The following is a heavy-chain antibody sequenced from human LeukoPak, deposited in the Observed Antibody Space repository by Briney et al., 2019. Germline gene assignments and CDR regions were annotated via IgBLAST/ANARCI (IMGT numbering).Heavy chain of an antibody. J-gene: IGHJ4*02. CDR3: ARAYTSGWYSPGY. CDR2: SSNKANSYTT. CDR1: GFTFSDHY. D-gene: IGHD6-19*01. V-gene: IGHV3-72*01. Sequence: PGGSLRLSCAASGFTFSDHYMDWVRQAPGKGREWVGRSSNKANSYTTDYSASVKGRLTVSIDDSKNSLYLQMNSLKTEDTAVYYSARAYTSGWYSPGYWGEGTLVTASS.